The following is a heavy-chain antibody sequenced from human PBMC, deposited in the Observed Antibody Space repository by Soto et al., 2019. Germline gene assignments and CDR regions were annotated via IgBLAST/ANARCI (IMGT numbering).Heavy chain of an antibody. CDR1: GFTFSSYA. V-gene: IGHV3-30-3*01. CDR3: ARDYTLTTVTTIYWYFDL. Sequence: HPGGSLRLSCAASGFTFSSYAMHWVRQAPGKGLEWVAVISYDGSNKYYADSVKGRFTISRDNSKNTLYLQMNSLRAEDTAVYYCARDYTLTTVTTIYWYFDLWGRGTLVTVSS. J-gene: IGHJ2*01. D-gene: IGHD4-17*01. CDR2: ISYDGSNK.